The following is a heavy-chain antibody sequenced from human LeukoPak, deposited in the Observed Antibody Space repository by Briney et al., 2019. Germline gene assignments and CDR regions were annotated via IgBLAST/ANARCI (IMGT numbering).Heavy chain of an antibody. CDR2: IKQDGSEK. V-gene: IGHV3-7*01. CDR3: ARDRAAFKYFQH. J-gene: IGHJ1*01. D-gene: IGHD2-15*01. Sequence: GGTLRLSCAASGFTFSSYWMSWVRQAPGKGLEWVANIKQDGSEKYYVDSAKGRFTISRDNAKNSLYLQMNSLRAEDTAVYYCARDRAAFKYFQHWGQGTLVTVSS. CDR1: GFTFSSYW.